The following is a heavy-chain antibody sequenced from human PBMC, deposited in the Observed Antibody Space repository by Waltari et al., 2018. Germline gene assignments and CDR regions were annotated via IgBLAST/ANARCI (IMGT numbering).Heavy chain of an antibody. CDR2: VTYSGTT. Sequence: QLQLQESGPRLVRPSETLSLICRVSGVFITSNSHYWAWIRQSPGQGLEWIGTVTYSGTTYISPSLKSRVSVSRDTSKNQVSLILGSVTAADMAVYYCATYIGASVGTAAFDVWGQGTMVTVSS. V-gene: IGHV4-39*01. J-gene: IGHJ3*01. CDR1: GVFITSNSHY. CDR3: ATYIGASVGTAAFDV. D-gene: IGHD5-12*01.